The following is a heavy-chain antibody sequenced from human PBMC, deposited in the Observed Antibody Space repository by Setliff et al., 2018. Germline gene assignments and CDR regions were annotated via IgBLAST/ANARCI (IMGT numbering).Heavy chain of an antibody. CDR1: GGSISSGDYY. V-gene: IGHV4-30-4*08. CDR2: IYYSGNT. Sequence: LSLTCTVSGGSISSGDYYWTWIRQPPGKGLEWIGFIYYSGNTFYNPSLKSRLTISVDTSKNLFSLKLCSVTAADTAVYYCARQLYYYGTPGYFDYWGQGTLVTVSS. D-gene: IGHD3-10*01. J-gene: IGHJ4*02. CDR3: ARQLYYYGTPGYFDY.